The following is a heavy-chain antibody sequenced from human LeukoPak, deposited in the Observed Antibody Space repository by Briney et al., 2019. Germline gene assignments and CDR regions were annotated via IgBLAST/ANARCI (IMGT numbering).Heavy chain of an antibody. J-gene: IGHJ4*02. CDR1: GFTFRSYA. D-gene: IGHD6-19*01. CDR3: AKDARRYSGWYFFDH. V-gene: IGHV3-23*01. Sequence: GGSLRLSCAASGFTFRSYAMGWVRQAPGNGLEWVSVISDSGGIAYYADSVKGRFTISRDNSRNTLYLQMNSLRVDDTAVYYCAKDARRYSGWYFFDHWGQGTLVTVSS. CDR2: ISDSGGIA.